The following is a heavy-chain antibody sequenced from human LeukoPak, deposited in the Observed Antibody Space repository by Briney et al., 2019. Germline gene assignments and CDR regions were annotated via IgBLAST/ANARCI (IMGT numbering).Heavy chain of an antibody. Sequence: GGSLRLSCAASGFTFSSHWMSWVRQAPGKGLEWVANIKYDGSEKYYVDSVKGRFSISRDNAENSLYLQMTILRTEDTAIYYCARDHVAPGLIFDCWGQGILVTVSS. D-gene: IGHD3-16*01. CDR2: IKYDGSEK. CDR3: ARDHVAPGLIFDC. CDR1: GFTFSSHW. V-gene: IGHV3-7*03. J-gene: IGHJ4*02.